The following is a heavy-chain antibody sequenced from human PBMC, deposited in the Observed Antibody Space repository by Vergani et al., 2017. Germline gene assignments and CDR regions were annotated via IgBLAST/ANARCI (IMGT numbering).Heavy chain of an antibody. CDR1: GGSISSYY. J-gene: IGHJ6*02. D-gene: IGHD3-10*01. CDR2: IYYSGST. V-gene: IGHV4-59*12. CDR3: ARETGRDYGMDV. Sequence: QVQLQESGPGLVKPSETLSLTCTVSGGSISSYYWSWIRQPPGKGLEWIGYIYYSGSTNYNPSLKSRVTISVDTSKNQFSLKLSSVTAADTAVYYCARETGRDYGMDVWGQGTTVTVSS.